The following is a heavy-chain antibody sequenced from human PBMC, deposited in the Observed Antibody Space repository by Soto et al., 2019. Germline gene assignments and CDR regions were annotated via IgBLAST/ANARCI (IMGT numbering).Heavy chain of an antibody. CDR3: ARESVAYSTSWYGSLDY. J-gene: IGHJ4*02. CDR2: IYYSGST. D-gene: IGHD6-13*01. Sequence: SETLSLTCTVSGGSISSGGYYWSWIRQHPGKGLEWIGYIYYSGSTYYNPSLKSRVTISVDTSKNQFSLKLSYVTAADTAVYYCARESVAYSTSWYGSLDYWGQGTLVTVSS. CDR1: GGSISSGGYY. V-gene: IGHV4-31*03.